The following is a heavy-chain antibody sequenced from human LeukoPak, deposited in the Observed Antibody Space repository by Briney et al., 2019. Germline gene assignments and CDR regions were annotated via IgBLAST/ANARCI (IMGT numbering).Heavy chain of an antibody. CDR2: ISGSGGST. CDR1: GFRFSSYA. D-gene: IGHD2-21*02. Sequence: PGGSLRLSCAASGFRFSSYAMSWVRQAPGKGLEWVSAISGSGGSTYYADSVKGRFTISRDNSKNALYLQMNSLRAEDTAVYYCANNSPVVVTAKDPPDAFDIWGQGTMVTVSS. J-gene: IGHJ3*02. CDR3: ANNSPVVVTAKDPPDAFDI. V-gene: IGHV3-23*01.